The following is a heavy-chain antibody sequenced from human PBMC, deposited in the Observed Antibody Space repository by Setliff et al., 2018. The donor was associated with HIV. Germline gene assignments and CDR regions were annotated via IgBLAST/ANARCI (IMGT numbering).Heavy chain of an antibody. J-gene: IGHJ4*02. Sequence: GGSLRLSCAASGFAFSSHQMSWVRQAPGKGLEWVAKIRQDGTDKYYVDSVKGRFTISRDNAKNSVHLQMNSLRVEDTAVYFCAAQGVLWGQGTQVTVSS. CDR3: AAQGVL. V-gene: IGHV3-7*01. CDR2: IRQDGTDK. CDR1: GFAFSSHQ.